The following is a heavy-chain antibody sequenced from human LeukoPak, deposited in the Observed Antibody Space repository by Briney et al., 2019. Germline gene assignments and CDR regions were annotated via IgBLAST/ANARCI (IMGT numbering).Heavy chain of an antibody. Sequence: GASAKVSCKASGYTFTSYGISWVRQAPGQGLEWMGWISAYNGNTNYAQKLQGRVTMTTDTSTSTAYMELRGLRSDDTAVYYCARGGPYDFWSGYTNFDYWGQGTLVTVSS. CDR2: ISAYNGNT. D-gene: IGHD3-3*01. J-gene: IGHJ4*02. CDR1: GYTFTSYG. V-gene: IGHV1-18*01. CDR3: ARGGPYDFWSGYTNFDY.